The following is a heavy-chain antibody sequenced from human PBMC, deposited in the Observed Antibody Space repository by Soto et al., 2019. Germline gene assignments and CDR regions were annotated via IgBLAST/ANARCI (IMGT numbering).Heavy chain of an antibody. D-gene: IGHD2-8*02. Sequence: EVQLVESGGDLVQPGGSLRLSCSASGFACSAHWMTWVRQTPGKGLEWVANISPEGSTKYYVDSAKGRFTISRDNAKNLLYLQMNSLTVGDTAVYSCVWDHVTPGLYFDKWGQGTLVTVSS. CDR1: GFACSAHW. CDR3: VWDHVTPGLYFDK. CDR2: ISPEGSTK. V-gene: IGHV3-7*01. J-gene: IGHJ4*02.